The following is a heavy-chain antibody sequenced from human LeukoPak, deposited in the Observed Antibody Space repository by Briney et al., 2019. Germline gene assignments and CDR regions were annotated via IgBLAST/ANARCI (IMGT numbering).Heavy chain of an antibody. CDR2: IYTDGSI. J-gene: IGHJ2*01. D-gene: IGHD1-26*01. Sequence: GGSLRLSCVASGFTVSSHYMNWVRQAPGKGLEWVSVIYTDGSIYYADSVKGRFTISRDNPKNTLYLQMNSLRAEDTAVYYCAKGNWGERLDWYFDLWGRGTLVTVSS. CDR3: AKGNWGERLDWYFDL. V-gene: IGHV3-66*01. CDR1: GFTVSSHY.